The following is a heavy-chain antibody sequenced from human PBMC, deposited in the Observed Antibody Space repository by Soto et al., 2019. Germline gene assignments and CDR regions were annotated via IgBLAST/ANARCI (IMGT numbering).Heavy chain of an antibody. J-gene: IGHJ6*02. Sequence: GESLKXSCKGSGYSXTSCWIGWVRQMPGKGLEWMGIIYPGDPDTRYSPSFQGQVTISADKSISTAYPQWSSLKASDTAMYYCARQPDYDILTGYTYGMDIWGQGTTVTXSS. CDR1: GYSXTSCW. CDR2: IYPGDPDT. CDR3: ARQPDYDILTGYTYGMDI. V-gene: IGHV5-51*01. D-gene: IGHD3-9*01.